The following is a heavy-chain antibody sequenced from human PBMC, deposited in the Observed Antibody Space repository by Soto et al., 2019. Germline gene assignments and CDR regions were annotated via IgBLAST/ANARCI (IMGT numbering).Heavy chain of an antibody. CDR1: GFTFSSYW. J-gene: IGHJ6*02. Sequence: GGSLRLSCAASGFTFSSYWMHWVRQAPGKGLVWVSRINSDGSSTSYADSVKGRFTISRDNAKNTLYLQMNSLRAEDTAVYYCATLSLYSSSSLYYYYGMDVWGQGTTVTVSS. CDR3: ATLSLYSSSSLYYYYGMDV. V-gene: IGHV3-74*01. D-gene: IGHD6-6*01. CDR2: INSDGSST.